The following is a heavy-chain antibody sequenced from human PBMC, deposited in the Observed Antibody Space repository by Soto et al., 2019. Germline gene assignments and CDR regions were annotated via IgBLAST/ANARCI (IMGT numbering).Heavy chain of an antibody. J-gene: IGHJ4*02. Sequence: ASVKVSCKASGYYFTGYYMHWVRQAPGQGLEWMGWINPISGGTKYTQKFQGRVTMTRDTPINTAYMELSRLTSDDTAVFYCARDSGSGWNFDSWGQGTLVTVSS. CDR3: ARDSGSGWNFDS. V-gene: IGHV1-2*02. CDR2: INPISGGT. D-gene: IGHD6-19*01. CDR1: GYYFTGYY.